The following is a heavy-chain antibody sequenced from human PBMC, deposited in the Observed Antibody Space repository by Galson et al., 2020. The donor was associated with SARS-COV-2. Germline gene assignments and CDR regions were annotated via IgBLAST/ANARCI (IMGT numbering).Heavy chain of an antibody. J-gene: IGHJ3*02. Sequence: GGSLRLSCAASGFTFSSYSMNWVRQAPGKGLEWVSSISSSSSYIYYADSVKGRFTISRDNAKNSLYLQMNSLRAEDTAVYYCARDSGQWLVRGAFDIWGQGTMVTVSS. CDR2: ISSSSSYI. CDR3: ARDSGQWLVRGAFDI. D-gene: IGHD6-19*01. V-gene: IGHV3-21*01. CDR1: GFTFSSYS.